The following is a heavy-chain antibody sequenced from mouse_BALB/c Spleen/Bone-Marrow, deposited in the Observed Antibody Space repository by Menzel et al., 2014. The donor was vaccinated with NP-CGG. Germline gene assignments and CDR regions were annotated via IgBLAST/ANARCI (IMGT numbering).Heavy chain of an antibody. CDR3: AREKYGNYYAMDY. Sequence: VKLMESGPGLVAPSQSLSITCTVSGFSLTGFGINWIRQPPGKGLEWLGMIWGDGTTDYNSALKSRLSTKKDNSKSQVFLKMNSLQAGDSARYYCAREKYGNYYAMDYWGQGTSVTVSS. CDR2: IWGDGTT. CDR1: GFSLTGFG. D-gene: IGHD2-10*02. J-gene: IGHJ4*01. V-gene: IGHV2-6-7*01.